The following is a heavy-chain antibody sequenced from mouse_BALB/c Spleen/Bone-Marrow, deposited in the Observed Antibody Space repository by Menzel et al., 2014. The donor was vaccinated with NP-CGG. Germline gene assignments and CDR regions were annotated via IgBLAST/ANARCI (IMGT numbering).Heavy chain of an antibody. D-gene: IGHD2-3*01. V-gene: IGHV5-6-5*01. CDR1: GFTFSSYA. CDR2: ISSGGST. Sequence: EVQRVESGGGLVKPGGSLKLSCAASGFTFSSYAMSWVRQTPEKRLEWVASISSGGSTYYPDSVKGRFTFSRDNARNILYLQMSSLRSEDTAMYYCARGYDGYYGFAYWGQGTLVTVSA. CDR3: ARGYDGYYGFAY. J-gene: IGHJ3*01.